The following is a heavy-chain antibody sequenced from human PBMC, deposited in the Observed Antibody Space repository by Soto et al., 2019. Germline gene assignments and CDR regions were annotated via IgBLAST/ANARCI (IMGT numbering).Heavy chain of an antibody. CDR2: INHSGST. J-gene: IGHJ3*02. CDR1: GGSFSGYY. V-gene: IGHV4-34*01. CDR3: AGRRMVRGVIPAAFDI. Sequence: QVQLQQWGAGLLKPSETLSLTCAVYGGSFSGYYWSWIRQPPGKGLEWIGEINHSGSTNYNPSLKSRVTISVDTSKNQFSLKLSSVTAADTAVYYCAGRRMVRGVIPAAFDIWGQGTMVTVSS. D-gene: IGHD3-10*01.